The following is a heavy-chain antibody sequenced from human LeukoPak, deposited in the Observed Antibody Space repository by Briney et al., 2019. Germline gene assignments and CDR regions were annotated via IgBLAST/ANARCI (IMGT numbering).Heavy chain of an antibody. CDR3: ARANAPGIAAAGYNYIDY. CDR2: VYHSGGGNK. J-gene: IGHJ4*02. Sequence: PSETLSLTCAVSGGSLSTTSWWVWLRQPPGKGLEWIGEVYHSGGGNKNYNPSLKSRATISIDTSKNQFSLKLSSVTAADTAVYYCARANAPGIAAAGYNYIDYWGQGTLVTVSS. V-gene: IGHV4-4*02. D-gene: IGHD6-13*01. CDR1: GGSLSTTSW.